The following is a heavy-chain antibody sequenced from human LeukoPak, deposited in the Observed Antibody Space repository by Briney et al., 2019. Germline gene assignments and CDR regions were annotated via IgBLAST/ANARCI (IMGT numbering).Heavy chain of an antibody. D-gene: IGHD4-23*01. CDR1: GGSISSYY. J-gene: IGHJ4*02. CDR3: SRHSRGDYGGIRVDY. V-gene: IGHV4-59*08. Sequence: ASETLSLTCTVSGGSISSYYWSWIRQPPGKGLEWIGYIHYSGNTNYNPSLKSRVTISGDTSKNQISLKLSSVTAADTAVYYCSRHSRGDYGGIRVDYWGQGTLVTVSS. CDR2: IHYSGNT.